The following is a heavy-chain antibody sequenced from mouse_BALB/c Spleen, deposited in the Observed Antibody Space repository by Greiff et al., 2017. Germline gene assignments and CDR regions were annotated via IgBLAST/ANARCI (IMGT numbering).Heavy chain of an antibody. J-gene: IGHJ3*01. CDR2: ISDGGSYT. V-gene: IGHV5-4*02. Sequence: EVKVVESGGGLVKPGGSLKLSCAASGFTFSDYYMYWVRQTPEKRLEWVATISDGGSYTYYPDSVKGRFTISRDNAKNNLYLQMSSLKSEDTAMYYCARDPSLGRAWFAYWGQGTLVTVSA. CDR1: GFTFSDYY. D-gene: IGHD4-1*01. CDR3: ARDPSLGRAWFAY.